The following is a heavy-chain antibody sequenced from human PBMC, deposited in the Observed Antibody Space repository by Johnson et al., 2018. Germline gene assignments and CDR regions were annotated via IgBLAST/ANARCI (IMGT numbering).Heavy chain of an antibody. Sequence: QVQLQESGAEVKKXGSSXKVXCKASGGTFSSYAISWVRQAPGPGLEWMGGIIHIFGTANYAQKFQGRVTITADESTSTAHMELSSLRTEDTAVYYCARVYYDSSGVPEYFQHWGQGTLVTVSS. CDR1: GGTFSSYA. CDR2: IIHIFGTA. J-gene: IGHJ1*01. D-gene: IGHD3-22*01. CDR3: ARVYYDSSGVPEYFQH. V-gene: IGHV1-69*01.